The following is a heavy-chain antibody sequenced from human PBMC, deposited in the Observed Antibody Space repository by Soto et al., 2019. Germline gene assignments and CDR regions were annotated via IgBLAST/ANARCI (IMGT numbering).Heavy chain of an antibody. D-gene: IGHD5-18*01. J-gene: IGHJ6*02. CDR3: ARDPPSDTAMVGDYYGMDV. CDR2: INPSGGST. V-gene: IGHV1-46*01. CDR1: GYTFTSYY. Sequence: KVSCKASGYTFTSYYMHWVRQAPGQGLEWMGIINPSGGSTSYAQKFQGRVTMTRDTSTSTVYMELSSLRSEDTAVYYCARDPPSDTAMVGDYYGMDVWGQGTTVTVSS.